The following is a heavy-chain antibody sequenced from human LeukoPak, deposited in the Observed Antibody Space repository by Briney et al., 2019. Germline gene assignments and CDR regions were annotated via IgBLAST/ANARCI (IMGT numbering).Heavy chain of an antibody. D-gene: IGHD6-13*01. J-gene: IGHJ4*02. V-gene: IGHV3-23*01. CDR2: ISGSAGSA. Sequence: GGSLRLSCAASGFTFSNIAMTWVRQAPGKGLEWVSSISGSAGSAYYADSVKGRFSISRDNSKDTLYLQMNSLRADDTAVYYCGGSRSFFWGQGTLVTVSS. CDR3: GGSRSFF. CDR1: GFTFSNIA.